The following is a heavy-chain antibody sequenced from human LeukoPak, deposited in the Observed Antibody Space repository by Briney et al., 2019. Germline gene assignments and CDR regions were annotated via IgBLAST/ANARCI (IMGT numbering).Heavy chain of an antibody. Sequence: SETLSLTCGVSGGSITNTNYRTWVRQPPGKGLEWIGEVNLQGSTNYNPSLMGRVAISVDTSENHISLQLTSVTAADTAVYYCARKGGPYRPLDYSGQGTLVTVSS. J-gene: IGHJ4*02. V-gene: IGHV4-4*02. CDR1: GGSITNTNY. CDR3: ARKGGPYRPLDY. CDR2: VNLQGST.